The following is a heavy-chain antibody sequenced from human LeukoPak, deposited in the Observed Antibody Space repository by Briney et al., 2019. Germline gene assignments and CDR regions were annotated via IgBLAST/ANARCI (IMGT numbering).Heavy chain of an antibody. CDR3: ARGLGDWFGEAFDI. CDR2: ISSGSSTI. V-gene: IGHV3-48*01. CDR1: GFTFSSYS. J-gene: IGHJ3*02. Sequence: PGGSLRLSCAASGFTFSSYSMNWVRQAPGKGLEWVSYISSGSSTIYYADSVKGRFTISRDNAKNSLYLQMNSLRAEDTAVYYCARGLGDWFGEAFDIWGQGTMVTVSS. D-gene: IGHD3-10*01.